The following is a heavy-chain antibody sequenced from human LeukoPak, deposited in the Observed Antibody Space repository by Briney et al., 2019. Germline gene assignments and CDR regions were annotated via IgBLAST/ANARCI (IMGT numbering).Heavy chain of an antibody. J-gene: IGHJ4*02. D-gene: IGHD3-22*01. V-gene: IGHV4-34*01. CDR1: GESFSGYY. CDR3: ARVSSGYYDLLDY. CDR2: INDSGST. Sequence: SETLSLTCAVYGESFSGYYWSWIRQPPGKGLEWIGEINDSGSTNYNPSLKSRVTISVDTSKNQFSLKLSSVTAADTAVYYCARVSSGYYDLLDYWRQGTRVTVSS.